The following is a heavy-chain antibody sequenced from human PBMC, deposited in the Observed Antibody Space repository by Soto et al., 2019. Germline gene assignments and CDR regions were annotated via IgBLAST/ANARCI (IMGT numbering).Heavy chain of an antibody. J-gene: IGHJ5*02. CDR1: GYTVTRYT. V-gene: IGHV1-3*01. CDR2: INPDNGNT. CDR3: ARGIATRQLDP. D-gene: IGHD2-15*01. Sequence: ASGKVSCKASGYTVTRYTMNWMRQAPGQRLEWMGWINPDNGNTKSSQKFQDRVIITRDTSASTAYMDLSSLRSEDTAVYYSARGIATRQLDPCRQVSLVAVS.